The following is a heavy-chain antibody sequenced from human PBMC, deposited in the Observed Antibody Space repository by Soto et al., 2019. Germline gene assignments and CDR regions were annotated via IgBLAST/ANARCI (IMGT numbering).Heavy chain of an antibody. D-gene: IGHD3-22*01. CDR3: ARGDYYDIHVY. Sequence: QVQLVQSGAEVKKPGASVKVSCKASGYTFTSYAMHWVRQAPGQRLEWMGWINAGNGNRKYSKKFQGRVTITRDTSASTAYMELSSLRSEDTAVYYCARGDYYDIHVYWGQGTLVTVSS. J-gene: IGHJ4*02. CDR2: INAGNGNR. V-gene: IGHV1-3*01. CDR1: GYTFTSYA.